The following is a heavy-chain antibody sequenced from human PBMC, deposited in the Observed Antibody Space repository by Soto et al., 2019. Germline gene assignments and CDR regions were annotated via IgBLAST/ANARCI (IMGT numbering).Heavy chain of an antibody. D-gene: IGHD3-3*01. J-gene: IGHJ6*03. CDR2: IYPGDSDT. CDR1: GYSFTSYW. CDR3: ARLHVFWSGYPSSHSYYIDV. V-gene: IGHV5-51*01. Sequence: GGSLKIFCKCSGYSFTSYWIGWVRQMPGKGLEWMGIIYPGDSDTRYSPSYQGQVTISADKSISTAYLQWSSLKAADTAMYYCARLHVFWSGYPSSHSYYIDVWGKGTTGTVS.